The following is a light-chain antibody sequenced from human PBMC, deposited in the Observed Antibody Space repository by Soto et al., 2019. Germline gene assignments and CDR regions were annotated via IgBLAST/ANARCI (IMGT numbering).Light chain of an antibody. V-gene: IGKV1-9*01. CDR3: QQLNSYPL. J-gene: IGKJ3*01. CDR1: QGISSY. CDR2: AAS. Sequence: DIQLTQSPSFLSASVGDRVTITCRASQGISSYLAWYQQKPGKAPKLLIYAASTLQNGVPSRFSGSGSGTEFTLTISSLQPEDFATYDCQQLNSYPLFGPGTKVDIK.